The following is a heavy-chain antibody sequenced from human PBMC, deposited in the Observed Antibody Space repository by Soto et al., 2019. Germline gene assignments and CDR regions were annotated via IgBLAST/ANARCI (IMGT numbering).Heavy chain of an antibody. CDR3: ARYYYDSSGYYSEAYYYYYGMDV. Sequence: QVQLVQSGAEVKKPGSSVNVSCKASGGTFSSYAISWVRQAPGQGLEWMGGIIPLFGTANYAQKFQGRVTITADESTSTDYMELSSLRSEDTAVYYCARYYYDSSGYYSEAYYYYYGMDVWGQGTTVTVSS. CDR1: GGTFSSYA. J-gene: IGHJ6*02. V-gene: IGHV1-69*01. CDR2: IIPLFGTA. D-gene: IGHD3-22*01.